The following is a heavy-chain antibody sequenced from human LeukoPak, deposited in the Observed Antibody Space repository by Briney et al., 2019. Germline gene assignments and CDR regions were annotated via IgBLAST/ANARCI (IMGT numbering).Heavy chain of an antibody. Sequence: GGSLRLSCAAPGFTFSSYSMNWVRQAPGKGLEWVSSISSSSSYIYYADSVKGRFTISRDNAKNSLYLQMNSLRAEDTAVYYCARALGNRGLDYWGQGTLVTVSS. J-gene: IGHJ4*02. V-gene: IGHV3-21*01. CDR3: ARALGNRGLDY. CDR2: ISSSSSYI. CDR1: GFTFSSYS. D-gene: IGHD1-14*01.